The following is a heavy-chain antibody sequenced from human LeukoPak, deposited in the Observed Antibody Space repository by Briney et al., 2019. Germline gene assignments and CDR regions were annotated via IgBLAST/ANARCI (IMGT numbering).Heavy chain of an antibody. Sequence: GGSLRLSCAASGFTFNNYELNWVRQAPGKGLEWVSYISGSGTIIYADSVKGRFTISRDNAKNSLYLQMNSLRAEDTAVYYCARESDTVLAYWGQGTLVTVSS. D-gene: IGHD5-18*01. J-gene: IGHJ4*02. CDR3: ARESDTVLAY. CDR1: GFTFNNYE. V-gene: IGHV3-48*03. CDR2: ISGSGTII.